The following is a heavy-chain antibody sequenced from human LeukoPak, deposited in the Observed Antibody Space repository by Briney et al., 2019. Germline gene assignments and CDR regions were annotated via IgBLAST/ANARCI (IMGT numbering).Heavy chain of an antibody. CDR3: ARDRAAPTWYFDL. Sequence: TGGSLRLSCAASGFTFSGYSMYWLRQAPGKGLEWISYISSGSGTIYYADSVKGRFTISRDNGKNSLYLQMNSLRVEDTAVYYCARDRAAPTWYFDLWGRGTLVTVSS. V-gene: IGHV3-48*01. D-gene: IGHD2-15*01. CDR2: ISSGSGTI. CDR1: GFTFSGYS. J-gene: IGHJ2*01.